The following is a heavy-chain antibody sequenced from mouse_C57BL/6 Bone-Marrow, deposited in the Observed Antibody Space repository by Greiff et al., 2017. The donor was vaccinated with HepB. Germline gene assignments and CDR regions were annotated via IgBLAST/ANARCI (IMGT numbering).Heavy chain of an antibody. CDR3: ARPGDGYAMDY. CDR2: ISSGSSTI. CDR1: GFTFSDYG. D-gene: IGHD1-1*01. V-gene: IGHV5-17*01. J-gene: IGHJ4*01. Sequence: VQLQQSGGGLVKPGGSLKLSCAASGFTFSDYGMHWVRQAPEKGLEWVAYISSGSSTIYYADTVKGRFTISRDNAKNTLFLQMTSLRSEDTAMYYCARPGDGYAMDYWGQGTSVTVSS.